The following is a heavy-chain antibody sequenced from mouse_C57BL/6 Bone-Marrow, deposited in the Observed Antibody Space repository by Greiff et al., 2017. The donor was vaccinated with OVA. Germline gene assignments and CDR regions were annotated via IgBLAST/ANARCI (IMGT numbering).Heavy chain of an antibody. CDR3: ARALYYYGSSYDVDY. CDR2: INPSNGGT. Sequence: EVQLQQSGPVLVKPGASVKMSCKASGYTFTDYYMNWVKQSHGKSLEWIGVINPSNGGTSYNQKFKGKATLTVDKSSSTAYMELNSLTSEDSAVYYCARALYYYGSSYDVDYWGQGTTLTVSS. J-gene: IGHJ2*01. CDR1: GYTFTDYY. V-gene: IGHV1-19*01. D-gene: IGHD1-1*01.